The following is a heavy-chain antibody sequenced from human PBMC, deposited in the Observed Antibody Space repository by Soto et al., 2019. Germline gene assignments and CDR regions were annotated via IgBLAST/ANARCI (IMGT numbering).Heavy chain of an antibody. D-gene: IGHD5-12*01. CDR1: GFTFSSYA. CDR2: ISGSGGST. Sequence: GSLRLSCAASGFTFSSYAMNWVRQSPGKGLEWVSSISGSGGSTYYAESVKGRFTISRDNSKSTLYLQMNSLRAEDTAVYYCASPYGAYDWAFFDNWAQRTLVTVSS. J-gene: IGHJ4*02. V-gene: IGHV3-23*01. CDR3: ASPYGAYDWAFFDN.